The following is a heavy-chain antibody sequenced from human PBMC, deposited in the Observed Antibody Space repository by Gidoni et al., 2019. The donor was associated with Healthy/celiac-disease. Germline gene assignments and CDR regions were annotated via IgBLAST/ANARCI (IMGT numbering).Heavy chain of an antibody. Sequence: EVQLVASGGGLVQLGGSLRRSCAASGFTFSSYEMNWVRPAPGKGLEWVSYIRSSGSTIYYAESVKGRFTISRDNAKNSLYLQMNSLRAEDTAVYYCARRLRGTIPSDVWGQGTTVTVSS. CDR2: IRSSGSTI. D-gene: IGHD3-3*01. V-gene: IGHV3-48*03. CDR3: ARRLRGTIPSDV. J-gene: IGHJ6*02. CDR1: GFTFSSYE.